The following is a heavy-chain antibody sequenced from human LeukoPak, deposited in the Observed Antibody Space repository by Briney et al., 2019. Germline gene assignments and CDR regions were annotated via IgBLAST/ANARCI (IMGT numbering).Heavy chain of an antibody. J-gene: IGHJ5*02. CDR3: ARDLLVRGDP. CDR2: IIPIFGTA. CDR1: GGTFSSYA. D-gene: IGHD3-3*02. V-gene: IGHV1-69*05. Sequence: GASVKVSCKASGGTFSSYAISWVRQAPGQGLEWMGGIIPIFGTANYAQKLQGRVTMTTDTSTSTAYMELRSLRSDDTAVYYCARDLLVRGDPWGQGTLVTVSS.